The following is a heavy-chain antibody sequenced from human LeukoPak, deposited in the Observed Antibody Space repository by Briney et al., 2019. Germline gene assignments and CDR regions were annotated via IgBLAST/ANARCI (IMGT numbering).Heavy chain of an antibody. D-gene: IGHD3/OR15-3a*01. CDR3: ARSHSVWTSFDY. J-gene: IGHJ4*02. CDR1: GYSISSGYY. V-gene: IGHV4-38-2*01. Sequence: PSETLSLTCAVSGYSISSGYYWGWIRQPPGKGLEWIGSIYHSGSTYYNPSLKSRVTISVDTSKNQFSLKLSSVTAADTAVYYCARSHSVWTSFDYWGQGTLVTVSS. CDR2: IYHSGST.